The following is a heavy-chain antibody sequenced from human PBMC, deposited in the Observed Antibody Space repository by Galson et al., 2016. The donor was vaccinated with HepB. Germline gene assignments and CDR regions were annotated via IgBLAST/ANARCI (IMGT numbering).Heavy chain of an antibody. J-gene: IGHJ5*02. CDR3: ARDRDPAVFGVALSPFDP. Sequence: SLRLSCAASDFNFQDYGMSWVRQAPGRGPEWISYVSANSGTIYYAGSVKGRFTISRDNAKKSLHLQMSGLRDEDTAVYYCARDRDPAVFGVALSPFDPWGQGTPVIVSS. D-gene: IGHD3-3*01. V-gene: IGHV3-48*02. CDR1: DFNFQDYG. CDR2: VSANSGTI.